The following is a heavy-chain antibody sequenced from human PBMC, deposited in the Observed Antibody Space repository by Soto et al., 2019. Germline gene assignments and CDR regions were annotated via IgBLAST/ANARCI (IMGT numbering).Heavy chain of an antibody. CDR1: GFSFSTSGVA. CDR2: IYWDDDK. Sequence: SGPPLVNPTQTLTLTCTFSGFSFSTSGVAVGWIRQPPGKALEWLALIYWDDDKRYSPSLKSRVNITKDTSKNQVVLTMTNMDPVDTATYYCAHRLTYVGYDYWGQGTLVTVSS. CDR3: AHRLTYVGYDY. D-gene: IGHD3-16*01. J-gene: IGHJ4*02. V-gene: IGHV2-5*02.